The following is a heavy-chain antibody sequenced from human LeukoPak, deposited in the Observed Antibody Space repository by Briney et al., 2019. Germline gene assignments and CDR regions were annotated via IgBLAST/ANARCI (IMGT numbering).Heavy chain of an antibody. CDR3: TKALYCGGDCYSRDDY. D-gene: IGHD2-21*02. CDR1: GFTFSSFA. CDR2: ISGSGVTT. V-gene: IGHV3-23*01. Sequence: PGGSLRLSCAASGFTFSSFAMNWVRQAPGKGLEWVSGISGSGVTTYHADSVKGRFTISRDNSKNMLYLQMNSLRAEDTAVYYCTKALYCGGDCYSRDDYWGQGTLVTVSS. J-gene: IGHJ4*02.